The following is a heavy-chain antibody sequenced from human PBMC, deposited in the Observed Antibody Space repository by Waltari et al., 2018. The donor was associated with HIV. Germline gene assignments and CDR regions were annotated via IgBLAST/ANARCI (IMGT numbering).Heavy chain of an antibody. V-gene: IGHV4-34*01. D-gene: IGHD2-15*01. CDR1: GGSFSGYY. CDR2: INHSGST. Sequence: QVQLQQWGAGLLKPSETLSLTCAVYGGSFSGYYWSWIRQPPGKGLEWIGEINHSGSTNYNPSLKSRVTISVDTSKNQFSLKLSSVTAADTAVYYCARGWDIVVVVAASDAFDIWGQGTMVTVSS. CDR3: ARGWDIVVVVAASDAFDI. J-gene: IGHJ3*02.